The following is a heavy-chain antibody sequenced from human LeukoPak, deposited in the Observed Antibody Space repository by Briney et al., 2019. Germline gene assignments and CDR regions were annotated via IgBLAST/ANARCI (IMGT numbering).Heavy chain of an antibody. Sequence: SETLSLTCTVSGGSISSYYWIWIRQPPGKGLEWIGYIYYSGSTNYNPSLKSRVTISVDTSKNQFSLKLSSVTAADTAVYYCARGPRYCTNGACYDYWGQGNLVTVSS. CDR3: ARGPRYCTNGACYDY. J-gene: IGHJ4*02. V-gene: IGHV4-59*01. CDR2: IYYSGST. D-gene: IGHD2-8*01. CDR1: GGSISSYY.